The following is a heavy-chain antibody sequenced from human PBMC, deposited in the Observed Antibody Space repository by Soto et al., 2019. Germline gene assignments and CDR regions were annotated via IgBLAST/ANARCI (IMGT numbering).Heavy chain of an antibody. CDR3: ARDPSRGSDWARYFDL. V-gene: IGHV3-48*01. J-gene: IGHJ2*01. CDR1: GFSFGNYA. Sequence: EVQLVESGGGLVQPGGSLRLSCAASGFSFGNYAMDWVRQAPGKGLEWVSYISGSSSNIRYADSVKGRFTISRDNAKSSVYLQMNSLRADDTAVYYCARDPSRGSDWARYFDLWGRGTLVTVSS. CDR2: ISGSSSNI. D-gene: IGHD1-26*01.